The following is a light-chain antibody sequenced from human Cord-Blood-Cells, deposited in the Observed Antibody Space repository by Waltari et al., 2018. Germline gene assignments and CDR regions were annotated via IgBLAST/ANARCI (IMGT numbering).Light chain of an antibody. CDR1: SSDVGGYTY. J-gene: IGLJ2*01. CDR2: DVS. Sequence: QSALTQPASVSGSPGPSITIYCTGTSSDVGGYTYFSWYQHHPGKAPKLRIYDVSNRSSGVSNRFSGSKSGNTASLTISGLQAEDEADYYCSSYTSSSTVVFGGGTKLTVL. V-gene: IGLV2-14*03. CDR3: SSYTSSSTVV.